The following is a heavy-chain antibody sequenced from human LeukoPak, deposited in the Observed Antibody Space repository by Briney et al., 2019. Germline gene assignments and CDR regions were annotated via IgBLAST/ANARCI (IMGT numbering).Heavy chain of an antibody. CDR3: ARQSYRGYYYYMDV. CDR1: GYTFTSYA. Sequence: ASVKVSCKASGYTFTSYAMHWVRQAPGQRLEWMGWINAGNGNTKYSQEFQGRVTITRDTSASTAYMELSSLRSEDTAVYYCARQSYRGYYYYMDVWGKGTTVTVSS. CDR2: INAGNGNT. D-gene: IGHD3-16*02. V-gene: IGHV1-3*03. J-gene: IGHJ6*03.